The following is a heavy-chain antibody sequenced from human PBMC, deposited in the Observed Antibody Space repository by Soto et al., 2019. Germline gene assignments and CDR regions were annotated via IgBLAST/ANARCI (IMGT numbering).Heavy chain of an antibody. CDR3: ARTYECAKSDCYRAFAI. CDR1: GFTFSSYA. CDR2: TSSDGTDN. Sequence: QVQLVESGGGVILPGGSLRLSSAASGFTFSSYAMHWVREAPGTGPEWVAATSSDGTDNVYADSVSGRFTISRDNSKNTLYLQMNSLRSEDAAVYYCARTYECAKSDCYRAFAIWGQGTMVTVSS. D-gene: IGHD2-21*02. V-gene: IGHV3-30*04. J-gene: IGHJ3*02.